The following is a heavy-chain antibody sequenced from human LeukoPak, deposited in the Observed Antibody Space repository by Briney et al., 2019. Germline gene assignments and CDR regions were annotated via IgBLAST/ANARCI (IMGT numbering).Heavy chain of an antibody. D-gene: IGHD3-16*02. J-gene: IGHJ3*02. CDR1: GFTFSSYA. Sequence: GGSLRLSCAASGFTFSSYAMHWVRQAPGKGLEWVAVISYDGSNKYYADSVKGRFTISRDNSKNTPYLQMNSLRAEDTAVYYCARGLNYDYVWGSYRLGAFDIWGQGTMVTVSS. CDR3: ARGLNYDYVWGSYRLGAFDI. V-gene: IGHV3-30-3*01. CDR2: ISYDGSNK.